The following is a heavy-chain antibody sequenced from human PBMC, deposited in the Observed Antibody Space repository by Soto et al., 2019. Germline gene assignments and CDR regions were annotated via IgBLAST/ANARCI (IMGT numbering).Heavy chain of an antibody. D-gene: IGHD3-10*01. J-gene: IGHJ3*02. CDR2: ISWNSGSI. V-gene: IGHV3-9*01. CDR3: ANDLAGPISGAFDI. Sequence: EVQLVESGGGLVQPGRSLRLSCAASGFTFDDYAMHWVRQAPGKGLEWVSGISWNSGSIGYADSVKGRFTISRDNAKNSLYLQMNSLRAEDTALYYCANDLAGPISGAFDIWGQGTMVTVSS. CDR1: GFTFDDYA.